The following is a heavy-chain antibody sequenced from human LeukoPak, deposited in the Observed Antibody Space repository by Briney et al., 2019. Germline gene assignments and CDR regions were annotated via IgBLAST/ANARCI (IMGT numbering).Heavy chain of an antibody. CDR3: ARSAADTAMVPDY. CDR2: IYYSGST. Sequence: SETLSLTCTVSGGSISSSSYYWGWIRQPPGKGLEWIGSIYYSGSTYYNPSLKSRVTISVDTSKNQFSLKLSSVTAADTAVYYCARSAADTAMVPDYWGQGTLVTVSS. J-gene: IGHJ4*02. D-gene: IGHD5-18*01. CDR1: GGSISSSSYY. V-gene: IGHV4-39*01.